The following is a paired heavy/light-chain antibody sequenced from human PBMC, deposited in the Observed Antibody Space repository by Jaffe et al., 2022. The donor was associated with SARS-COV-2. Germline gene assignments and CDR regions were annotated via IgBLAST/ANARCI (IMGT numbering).Light chain of an antibody. CDR1: RSVLSRSNNKNY. Sequence: DIVMTQSPESLAVSLGERATINCKSSRSVLSRSNNKNYLAWYQHKPGQPPRLLIYWASTRESGVPDRFSGSGSGTDFTLTISTLKAEDVAVYYCHQFYDIPNTFGQGTKLEIK. CDR2: WAS. V-gene: IGKV4-1*01. CDR3: HQFYDIPNT. J-gene: IGKJ2*01.
Heavy chain of an antibody. V-gene: IGHV3-7*03. CDR2: IKEDGSEK. Sequence: EVQLVESGGGLVQPGGSLRLSCVASGFTFRTYWMTWVRQAPGKGLEWVTNIKEDGSEKYYVDSVKGRFTISRDNAENSLYLQLNSLRSEDTAVYYCAASAAGIVYWGQGTLVTVST. CDR1: GFTFRTYW. J-gene: IGHJ4*02. D-gene: IGHD6-13*01. CDR3: AASAAGIVY.